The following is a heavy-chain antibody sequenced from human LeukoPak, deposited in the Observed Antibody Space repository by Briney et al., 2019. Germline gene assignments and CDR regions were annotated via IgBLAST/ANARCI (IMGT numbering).Heavy chain of an antibody. J-gene: IGHJ3*02. D-gene: IGHD2-15*01. CDR3: ARDSNPYCSGGSCTAFDI. V-gene: IGHV3-48*03. CDR2: ISSSGSTI. Sequence: GGSLRLSCAASGFTFSSYEMNWVRQAPGKGLEWVSYISSSGSTIYYADSVKGRFTISRDNAKNSLYLQMNSLRAEDTAMYFCARDSNPYCSGGSCTAFDIWGQGTMVTVSS. CDR1: GFTFSSYE.